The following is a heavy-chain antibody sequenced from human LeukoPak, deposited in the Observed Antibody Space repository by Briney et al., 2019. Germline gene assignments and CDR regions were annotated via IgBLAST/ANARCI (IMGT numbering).Heavy chain of an antibody. Sequence: GGSLRLSCVVSGFTFTSHGMHWIRQGPGKGLEWVSYISSSSGLIYYADSVKGRFTISRDNAKNSLYLQMNSLRAEDTALYYCARDTVNYYGSGSYYYPEYFQHWGQGTLVTVSS. J-gene: IGHJ1*01. CDR2: ISSSSGLI. CDR3: ARDTVNYYGSGSYYYPEYFQH. V-gene: IGHV3-48*04. D-gene: IGHD3-10*01. CDR1: GFTFTSHG.